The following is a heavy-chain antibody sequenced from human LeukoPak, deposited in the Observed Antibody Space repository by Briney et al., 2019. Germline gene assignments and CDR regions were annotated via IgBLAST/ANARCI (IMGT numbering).Heavy chain of an antibody. Sequence: SGGSLRLSCAASGFTFSSYGMHWVRQAPGKGLEWVAVIWYDGSNKYYADSVEGRFTISRDNSKNTLYLQMNSLRAEDTAVYYCARALSYSSGWDYYYYGMDVWGQGTTVTVSS. D-gene: IGHD6-19*01. CDR2: IWYDGSNK. CDR3: ARALSYSSGWDYYYYGMDV. V-gene: IGHV3-33*01. J-gene: IGHJ6*02. CDR1: GFTFSSYG.